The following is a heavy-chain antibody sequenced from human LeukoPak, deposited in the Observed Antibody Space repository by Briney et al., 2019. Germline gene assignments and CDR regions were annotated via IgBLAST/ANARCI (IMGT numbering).Heavy chain of an antibody. V-gene: IGHV4-38-2*02. D-gene: IGHD6-13*01. J-gene: IGHJ5*02. CDR1: GYSISSGYY. CDR2: IYHSGST. CDR3: ASGVAAAGKMARWFDP. Sequence: PSETLSLTCTVSGYSISSGYYWGWIRQPPGKGLEWIGSIYHSGSTYYNPSLKSRVTISVDTSKNQFSLKLSSVTAADTAVYYCASGVAAAGKMARWFDPWGQGTLVTVSS.